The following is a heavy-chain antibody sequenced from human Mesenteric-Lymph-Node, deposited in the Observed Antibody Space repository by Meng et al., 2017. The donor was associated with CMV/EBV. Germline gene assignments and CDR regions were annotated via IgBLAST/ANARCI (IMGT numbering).Heavy chain of an antibody. J-gene: IGHJ4*02. V-gene: IGHV3-30*04. CDR2: ISYDGRNK. CDR3: ARDRDYGSGSPGGV. D-gene: IGHD3-10*01. CDR1: GFTFSSHA. Sequence: ASGFTFSSHAMHWVRQAPGKGLEWVAVISYDGRNKYYADSVKGRFTISRDNSKNTLYLQMNSLRAEDTAVYYCARDRDYGSGSPGGVWGQGTLVTVSS.